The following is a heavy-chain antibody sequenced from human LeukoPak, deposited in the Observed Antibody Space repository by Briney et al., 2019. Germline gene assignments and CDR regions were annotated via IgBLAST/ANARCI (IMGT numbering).Heavy chain of an antibody. J-gene: IGHJ4*02. CDR3: ARGLRYSSVWYAY. CDR2: IYPGDSDT. V-gene: IGHV5-51*01. D-gene: IGHD6-19*01. CDR1: GYSFTNYW. Sequence: GESLKISCKGSGYSFTNYWIGWVRQMPGKGLEWMGVIYPGDSDTRYSPSFQSQVSISADTSIGTAYLQWSSLKASDTAMYYCARGLRYSSVWYAYWGQGTLVTVSS.